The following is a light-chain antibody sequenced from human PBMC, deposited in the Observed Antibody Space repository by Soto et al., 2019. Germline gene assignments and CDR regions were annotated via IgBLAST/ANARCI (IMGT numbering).Light chain of an antibody. Sequence: QSVLTQPPSVSGAPGQTVTISCTGSSSNIGAGYDVHWYQLLPGTAPRLLIYGNNNRPSGVPDRFSGSKSGTSASLAITGLQADDEADYYCQSYANRLTALYVFGTGTKLTVL. V-gene: IGLV1-40*01. CDR2: GNN. J-gene: IGLJ1*01. CDR1: SSNIGAGYD. CDR3: QSYANRLTALYV.